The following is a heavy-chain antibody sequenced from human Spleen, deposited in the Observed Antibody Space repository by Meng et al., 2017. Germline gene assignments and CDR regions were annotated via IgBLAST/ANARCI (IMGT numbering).Heavy chain of an antibody. J-gene: IGHJ4*02. CDR2: IYYSGST. Sequence: QLQLQESCPGLAKPSDTLSLTCTVSGGSISGSSYYWGWIRQPPGKGLEWIGSIYYSGSTSYNPSLKSRVTISVDTSKNQFSLKLSSVTAADTAVYYCARWALRLGELSSDYWGQGTLVTVSS. CDR3: ARWALRLGELSSDY. D-gene: IGHD3-16*02. V-gene: IGHV4-39*01. CDR1: GGSISGSSYY.